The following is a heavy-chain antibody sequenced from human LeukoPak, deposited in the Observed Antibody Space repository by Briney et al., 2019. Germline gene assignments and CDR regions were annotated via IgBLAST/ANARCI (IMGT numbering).Heavy chain of an antibody. J-gene: IGHJ4*02. CDR3: ARGTDLGVVVPAAMGY. V-gene: IGHV1-69*13. CDR1: GGTFSSYA. D-gene: IGHD2-2*01. Sequence: ASVKVSCKASGGTFSSYAISWVRQAPGQGLEWMGGMIPIFGTANYAQKFQGRVTITADESTSTAYMELSSLRSEDTAVYYCARGTDLGVVVPAAMGYWGQGTLVTVSS. CDR2: MIPIFGTA.